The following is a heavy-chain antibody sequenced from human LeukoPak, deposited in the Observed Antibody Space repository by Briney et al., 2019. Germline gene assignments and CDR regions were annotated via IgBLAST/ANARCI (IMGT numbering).Heavy chain of an antibody. J-gene: IGHJ3*02. CDR3: ARPLLLWFGADAFDI. Sequence: KPSETLSLTCTVSGGSISSYYWSWIRQPPGKGLEWIGYIYYSGSTNYNPSLKSRVTISVDTSKNQFSLKLSSVTAADTAVYYCARPLLLWFGADAFDIWGQGTMVTVSS. V-gene: IGHV4-59*12. D-gene: IGHD3-10*01. CDR2: IYYSGST. CDR1: GGSISSYY.